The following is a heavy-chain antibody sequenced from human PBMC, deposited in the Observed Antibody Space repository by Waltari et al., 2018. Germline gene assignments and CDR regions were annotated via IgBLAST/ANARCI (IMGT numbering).Heavy chain of an antibody. J-gene: IGHJ4*02. V-gene: IGHV4-34*01. Sequence: QVQLQQWGAGLLKPSETLSLTCAVYGGSFSGYYWSWIRQPPGKGLEWIGEINHSGSTNYNPSLKSRVTISVDTSKNQFSLKLSSVTAADTAVYYCARGRGSGYGFSMTPGAKYYFDYWGQGTLVTVSS. CDR3: ARGRGSGYGFSMTPGAKYYFDY. CDR2: INHSGST. D-gene: IGHD5-12*01. CDR1: GGSFSGYY.